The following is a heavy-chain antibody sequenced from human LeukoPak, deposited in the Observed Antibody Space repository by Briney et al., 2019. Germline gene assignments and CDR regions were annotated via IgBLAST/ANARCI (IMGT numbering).Heavy chain of an antibody. CDR2: ISYNGSNK. CDR3: AREREGPGEQGFDY. CDR1: GFTFSSYG. D-gene: IGHD1-26*01. V-gene: IGHV3-30*03. J-gene: IGHJ4*02. Sequence: GGSLRLSCAASGFTFSSYGRHWVRQAPGKGLEWVAVISYNGSNKYYADSVRGRFTISRDNSKNTLYLQMNSLRAEDTAVYYCAREREGPGEQGFDYWGQGTLVTVPS.